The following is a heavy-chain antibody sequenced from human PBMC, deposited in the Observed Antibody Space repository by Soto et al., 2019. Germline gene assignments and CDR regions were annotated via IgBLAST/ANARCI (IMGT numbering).Heavy chain of an antibody. CDR2: VSGSGSST. CDR3: ARDLVVPYYDMLTGYEYYYYYYMDV. J-gene: IGHJ6*03. V-gene: IGHV3-23*01. Sequence: PGGSLRLSCAASGFTFSGYAMSWVRQAPGKGLEWVSAVSGSGSSTYYADSVKGRFTISRDNSKNTLYLQMNSLRAEDTAVYYCARDLVVPYYDMLTGYEYYYYYYMDVWGKGTTVNVSS. D-gene: IGHD3-9*01. CDR1: GFTFSGYA.